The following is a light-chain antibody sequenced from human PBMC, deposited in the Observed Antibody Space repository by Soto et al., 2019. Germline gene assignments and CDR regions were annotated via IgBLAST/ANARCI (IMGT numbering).Light chain of an antibody. CDR1: QSVSSSY. CDR3: QQYANSPSWT. V-gene: IGKV3-20*01. CDR2: GAS. Sequence: DIVLTQSPGTLSLSPGERATLSCRASQSVSSSYLAWYQQKPGQAPRLLIYGASTRATGIPDRFSGSGSGTDFTLTISRLEPEDFALYYCQQYANSPSWTVRQGTKVEIK. J-gene: IGKJ1*01.